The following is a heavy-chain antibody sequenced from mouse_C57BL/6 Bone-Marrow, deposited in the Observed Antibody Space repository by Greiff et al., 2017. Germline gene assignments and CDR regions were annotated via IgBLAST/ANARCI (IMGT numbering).Heavy chain of an antibody. CDR2: INPGSGGT. V-gene: IGHV1-54*01. CDR3: AGSKNWDSWFAY. CDR1: GYAFTNYL. Sequence: QVQLKESGAELVRPGTSVKVSCKASGYAFTNYLIEWVKQRPGQGLEWIGVINPGSGGTNYNEKFKGKATLTADKSSGTASMQLSSLTSEDSAVYFCAGSKNWDSWFAYWGQGTLVPVSA. D-gene: IGHD4-1*01. J-gene: IGHJ3*01.